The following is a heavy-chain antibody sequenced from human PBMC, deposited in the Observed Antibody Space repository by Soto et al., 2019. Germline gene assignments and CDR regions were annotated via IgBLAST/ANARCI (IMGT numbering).Heavy chain of an antibody. CDR1: GFTFSSYG. CDR2: ISYDGSNK. D-gene: IGHD6-13*01. J-gene: IGHJ3*02. Sequence: QVQLVESGGGVVQPGRSLRLSCAASGFTFSSYGMHWVRQAPGKGLEWVAVISYDGSNKYYADSMKGRFTISRDNSKNTLYLQMNSLRAEDTAVYYCAKEVGAAAADISDAFDIWGQGTMVTVSS. V-gene: IGHV3-30*18. CDR3: AKEVGAAAADISDAFDI.